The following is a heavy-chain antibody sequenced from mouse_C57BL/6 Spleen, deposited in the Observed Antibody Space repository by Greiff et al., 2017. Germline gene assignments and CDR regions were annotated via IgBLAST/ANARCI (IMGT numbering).Heavy chain of an antibody. D-gene: IGHD1-1*01. Sequence: EVKLVESGGGLLKPGGSLKLSCAASGFTFSSYTMSWVRQTPEKRLEWVATISGGGGNTYYPDSVKGRFTISRDNAKNTLYLQMSSLRSEDTALYYCARLLLNDAMDYWGQGTSVTVSS. CDR1: GFTFSSYT. CDR3: ARLLLNDAMDY. CDR2: ISGGGGNT. V-gene: IGHV5-9*01. J-gene: IGHJ4*01.